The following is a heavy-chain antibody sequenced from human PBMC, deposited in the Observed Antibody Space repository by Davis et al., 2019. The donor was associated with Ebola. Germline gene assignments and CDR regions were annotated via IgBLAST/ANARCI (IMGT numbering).Heavy chain of an antibody. CDR2: ISYSGNT. CDR1: GFTFSSYN. J-gene: IGHJ4*02. Sequence: ESLKISCAASGFTFSSYNMNWVRQAPGKGLEWIGSISYSGNTYYNPSLKSRVTLSVDKSKNQFSLKVSSVTDADTAVYFCARHPALYYWGQGTLVTVSS. D-gene: IGHD2-15*01. V-gene: IGHV4-39*01. CDR3: ARHPALYY.